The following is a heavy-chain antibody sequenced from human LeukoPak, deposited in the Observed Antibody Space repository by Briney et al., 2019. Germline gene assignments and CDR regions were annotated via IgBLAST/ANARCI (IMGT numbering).Heavy chain of an antibody. J-gene: IGHJ6*03. CDR3: ARGVDDSSSSRGSYYYYYMDV. D-gene: IGHD6-6*01. CDR1: GYTFTGYY. Sequence: ASVKVSCKASGYTFTGYYMHWVRQAPGQGLEWMGWINPNSGGTNYAQKFQGRVTMTRDTSISTAYMELSRLRSDDTAVYYCARGVDDSSSSRGSYYYYYMDVWGKGTTITVSS. CDR2: INPNSGGT. V-gene: IGHV1-2*02.